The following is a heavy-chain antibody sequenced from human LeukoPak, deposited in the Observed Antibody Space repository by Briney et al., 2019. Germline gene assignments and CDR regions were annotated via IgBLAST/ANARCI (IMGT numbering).Heavy chain of an antibody. CDR3: ARESLGHCSGGSCHYYYGMDV. J-gene: IGHJ6*02. Sequence: SETLSLTCTVSGGSISSSSYYWGWIRQPPGKGLEWIGSIYYSGSTYYNPSLKSRVTISVDTSKNQFSLKLSSVTAADTAVYYCARESLGHCSGGSCHYYYGMDVWGQGTTVTVSS. D-gene: IGHD2-15*01. V-gene: IGHV4-39*07. CDR2: IYYSGST. CDR1: GGSISSSSYY.